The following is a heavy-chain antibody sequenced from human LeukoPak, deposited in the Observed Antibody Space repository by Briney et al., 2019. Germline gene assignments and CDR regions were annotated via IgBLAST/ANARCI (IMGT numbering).Heavy chain of an antibody. D-gene: IGHD5-18*01. Sequence: ASVKVSCKASGYTFTGYYMHWVRQAPGQGLEWMGWINPNSGGTNYARKFQGRVTMTRDTSISTAYMELSRLRSDDTAVYYCARDSPDGYTSGHYYYYLDVWGKGPRSPSP. CDR3: ARDSPDGYTSGHYYYYLDV. CDR2: INPNSGGT. V-gene: IGHV1-2*02. J-gene: IGHJ6*03. CDR1: GYTFTGYY.